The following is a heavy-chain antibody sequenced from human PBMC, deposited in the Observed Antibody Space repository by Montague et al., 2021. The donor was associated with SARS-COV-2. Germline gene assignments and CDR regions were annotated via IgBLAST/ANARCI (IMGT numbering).Heavy chain of an antibody. D-gene: IGHD3-16*01. Sequence: SLRLSCAASGFGFRSYAMSWVRQAPGKRLEWVSGISDSGGSTYYADSVKGRFTISRDDAKNTAYLQMDSLSVEDTAVYYCARDGGVGTPFDHWGQGTLVIVSS. V-gene: IGHV3-23*01. CDR3: ARDGGVGTPFDH. J-gene: IGHJ4*02. CDR1: GFGFRSYA. CDR2: ISDSGGST.